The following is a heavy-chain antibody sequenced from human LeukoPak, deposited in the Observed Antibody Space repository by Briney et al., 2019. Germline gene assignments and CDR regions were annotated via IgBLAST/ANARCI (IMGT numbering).Heavy chain of an antibody. CDR1: GFTFSSYS. Sequence: GGSLRLSCAASGFTFSSYSMNWVRQAPGKGLEWVSYISSSSSTIYYADSVKGRFTISRDNAKNSLYLQMNSLRAEDTAVYYCARDRWSPRQNWFDPWGQGALVTVSS. CDR3: ARDRWSPRQNWFDP. V-gene: IGHV3-48*01. CDR2: ISSSSSTI. D-gene: IGHD4-23*01. J-gene: IGHJ5*02.